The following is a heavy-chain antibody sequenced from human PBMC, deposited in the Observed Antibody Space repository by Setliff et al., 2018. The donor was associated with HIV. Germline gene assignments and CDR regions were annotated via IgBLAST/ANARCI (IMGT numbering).Heavy chain of an antibody. CDR2: ISSSSSYI. Sequence: GGSLRLSCAASGFTFSSYSMNWVRQAPGKGLEWVSSISSSSSYIYYADSVKGRFTISRDNSKNTLYLQMNSLRAEDTAVYYCARLGSEWELLSIPIYPWGQGTMVTVSS. CDR3: ARLGSEWELLSIPIYP. J-gene: IGHJ3*01. CDR1: GFTFSSYS. V-gene: IGHV3-21*01. D-gene: IGHD1-26*01.